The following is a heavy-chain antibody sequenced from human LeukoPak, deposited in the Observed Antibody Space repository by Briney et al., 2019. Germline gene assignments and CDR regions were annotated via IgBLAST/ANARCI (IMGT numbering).Heavy chain of an antibody. D-gene: IGHD1-7*01. Sequence: ASVKVSCKASGYTFTGYAMNWVRQAPGQGLEWMGWISTNTGNPTYAQGFTGRFVFSLDTSVSTAYLRISSLKAEDTAVYYCARDEYNWNLRWGQGTLVTVSS. CDR3: ARDEYNWNLR. V-gene: IGHV7-4-1*02. CDR2: ISTNTGNP. J-gene: IGHJ4*02. CDR1: GYTFTGYA.